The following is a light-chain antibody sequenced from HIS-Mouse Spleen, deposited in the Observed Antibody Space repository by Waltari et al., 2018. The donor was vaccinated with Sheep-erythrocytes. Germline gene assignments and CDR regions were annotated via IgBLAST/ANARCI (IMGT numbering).Light chain of an antibody. V-gene: IGLV2-11*01. CDR1: SSDVGGYNY. J-gene: IGLJ1*01. Sequence: QSALTQPRSVSGSPGQSVTISCTGTSSDVGGYNYVSWYQQHPGKAPKLMIYDVSKRPSGVPDRFCGYKSGNTASLTISGLQAEDEADYYCCSYAGSYNYVFGSGTKVTVL. CDR2: DVS. CDR3: CSYAGSYNYV.